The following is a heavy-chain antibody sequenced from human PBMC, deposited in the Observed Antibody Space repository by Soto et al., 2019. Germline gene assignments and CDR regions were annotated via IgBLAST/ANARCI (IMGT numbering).Heavy chain of an antibody. Sequence: SVEDSCKASGRTFGSYALRWVRQAPGQGLEWMGGIIPIFGTANYAQKLQGRVTITADESTSTAYMELSRLRSEDTAVYYCASEGRGRVFDYWGQGTLVT. D-gene: IGHD1-26*01. CDR1: GRTFGSYA. CDR2: IIPIFGTA. J-gene: IGHJ4*02. V-gene: IGHV1-69*13. CDR3: ASEGRGRVFDY.